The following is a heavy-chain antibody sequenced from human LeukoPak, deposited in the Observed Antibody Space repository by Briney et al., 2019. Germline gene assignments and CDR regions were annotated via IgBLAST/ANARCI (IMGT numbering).Heavy chain of an antibody. V-gene: IGHV3-30*04. CDR1: GFTFSSYA. CDR3: ARDSRYCSGGSCYSGLVQHNYYFDY. CDR2: ISYDGSNR. J-gene: IGHJ4*02. D-gene: IGHD2-15*01. Sequence: GGSLRLSCAASGFTFSSYAMHWVRQAPGKGLEWVAVISYDGSNRYYADSVKGRFTISRDNSKNTLYLQMNSLRAEDTAVYYCARDSRYCSGGSCYSGLVQHNYYFDYWGQGTLVTVSS.